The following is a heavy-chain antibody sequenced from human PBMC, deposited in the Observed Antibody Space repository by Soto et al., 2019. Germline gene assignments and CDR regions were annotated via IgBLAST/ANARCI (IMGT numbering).Heavy chain of an antibody. J-gene: IGHJ4*02. V-gene: IGHV3-23*01. CDR2: ISGSGGST. CDR3: ADGGRYAYY. D-gene: IGHD1-26*01. Sequence: PVGSLRLSGAASGFTFSSYAMSWVRQAPGKGLEWVSAISGSGGSTYCAGSVKGRFTISRDNSKNTLYLQMNSLRAEDTAVYYCADGGRYAYYWGQGTLVTVSS. CDR1: GFTFSSYA.